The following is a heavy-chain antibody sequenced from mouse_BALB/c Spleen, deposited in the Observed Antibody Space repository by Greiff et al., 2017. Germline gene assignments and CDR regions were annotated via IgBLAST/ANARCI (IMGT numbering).Heavy chain of an antibody. Sequence: VQLQQSAAELARPGASVKMSCKASGYTFTSYTMHWVKQRPGQGLEWIGYINPSSGYTEYNQKFKDKTTLTADKSSSTAYMQLSSLTSEDSAVYYCARYYYGSSFSFDYWGQGTTLTVSS. V-gene: IGHV1-4*02. D-gene: IGHD1-1*01. CDR3: ARYYYGSSFSFDY. CDR2: INPSSGYT. CDR1: GYTFTSYT. J-gene: IGHJ2*01.